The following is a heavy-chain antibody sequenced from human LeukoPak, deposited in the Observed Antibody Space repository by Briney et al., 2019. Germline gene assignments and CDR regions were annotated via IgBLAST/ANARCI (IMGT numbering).Heavy chain of an antibody. CDR3: ARDSAYYYDSSGSRSANEYYDYYYMDV. V-gene: IGHV1-46*01. J-gene: IGHJ6*03. CDR1: GYTFTGYY. Sequence: ASVKVSCKASGYTFTGYYMHWVRQAPGQGLEWMGIINPNGGSTSYAQKFQGRVTMTRDMSTSTVYMELSRLRSEDTAVYYCARDSAYYYDSSGSRSANEYYDYYYMDVWGKGTTVTVSS. CDR2: INPNGGST. D-gene: IGHD3-22*01.